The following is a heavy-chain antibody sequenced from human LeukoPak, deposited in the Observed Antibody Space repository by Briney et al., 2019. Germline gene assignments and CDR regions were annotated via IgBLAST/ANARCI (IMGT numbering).Heavy chain of an antibody. CDR2: IYYSGSA. V-gene: IGHV4-59*01. J-gene: IGHJ2*01. CDR3: ARVYYSNSYDYWYFDL. D-gene: IGHD6-13*01. Sequence: SETLSLTCTVSGGSISSYYWSWIRQPPGKGLEWIAYIYYSGSANYNPSLKSRVTISVDTSKNQFSLKLSSVTAADTAVYYCARVYYSNSYDYWYFDLWGRGTLVTVSS. CDR1: GGSISSYY.